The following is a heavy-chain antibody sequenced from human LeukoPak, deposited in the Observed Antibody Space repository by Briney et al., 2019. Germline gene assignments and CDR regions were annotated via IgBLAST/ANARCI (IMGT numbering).Heavy chain of an antibody. CDR3: ARPGSGWYGGFDI. V-gene: IGHV5-51*01. CDR1: GHRFTNHW. Sequence: KDGESLKISCEVSGHRFTNHWIGWVRQMPGKGLEWMGIINLGDSDTKYSPSFQGQVTISLDKSISTAYLQWRSLKASDTAMYYCARPGSGWYGGFDIWGQGTMVTVSS. J-gene: IGHJ3*02. CDR2: INLGDSDT. D-gene: IGHD6-19*01.